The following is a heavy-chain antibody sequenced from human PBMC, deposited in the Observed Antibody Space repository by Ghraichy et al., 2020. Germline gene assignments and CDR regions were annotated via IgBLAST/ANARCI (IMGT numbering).Heavy chain of an antibody. D-gene: IGHD3-22*01. CDR1: GFTFSSYR. CDR3: ARAIDYYDSSGYDY. J-gene: IGHJ4*02. V-gene: IGHV3-48*02. CDR2: ISSSSSTI. Sequence: GGSLRLSCAASGFTFSSYRMNWVRQAPGKGLEWVSYISSSSSTIYYADSVKGRFTISRDNAKNSLYLQMNSLRDEDTAVYYCARAIDYYDSSGYDYWGQGTLVTVSS.